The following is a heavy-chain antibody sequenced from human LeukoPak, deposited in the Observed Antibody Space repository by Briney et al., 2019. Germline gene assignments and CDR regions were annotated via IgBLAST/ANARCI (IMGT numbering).Heavy chain of an antibody. J-gene: IGHJ6*03. D-gene: IGHD3-10*01. V-gene: IGHV1-2*02. CDR3: AASGFGFGELPSYYYYYMDV. CDR1: GYTFTGYY. Sequence: ASVKVSCKASGYTFTGYYMHWVRQAPGQGLEWMGWINPNSGGTNYAQKFQGRVTITRDMSTSTAYMELSSLRSEDTAVYYCAASGFGFGELPSYYYYYMDVWGKGTTVTISS. CDR2: INPNSGGT.